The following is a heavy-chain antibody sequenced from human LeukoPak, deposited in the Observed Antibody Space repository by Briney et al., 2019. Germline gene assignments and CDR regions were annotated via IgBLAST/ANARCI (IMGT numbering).Heavy chain of an antibody. Sequence: GGSLRLSCAASGFTFTTYPMSWVRQAPGKGLEWVSAISASGGGTYYADSVKGRFTVSRDNSRSTVFLQMSSLRAEDTAVYYCAKAPHCPNDVCRYFDYWGQGILVTVSS. CDR3: AKAPHCPNDVCRYFDY. D-gene: IGHD2-8*01. J-gene: IGHJ4*02. V-gene: IGHV3-23*01. CDR1: GFTFTTYP. CDR2: ISASGGGT.